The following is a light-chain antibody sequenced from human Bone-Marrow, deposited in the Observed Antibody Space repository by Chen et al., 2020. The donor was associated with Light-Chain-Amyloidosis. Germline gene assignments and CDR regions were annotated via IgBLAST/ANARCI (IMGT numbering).Light chain of an antibody. CDR3: QQRTNWLT. CDR2: DAS. J-gene: IGKJ4*01. CDR1: QSVGTY. Sequence: EIVLTQSPATLSLSPGERATLSCRASQSVGTYLAWYQQKPGQAPRLLIYDASNRVTGIPARFSGSGSGTDFTLTISSLEPEDFAVYYCQQRTNWLTFGGGTRVEI. V-gene: IGKV3-11*01.